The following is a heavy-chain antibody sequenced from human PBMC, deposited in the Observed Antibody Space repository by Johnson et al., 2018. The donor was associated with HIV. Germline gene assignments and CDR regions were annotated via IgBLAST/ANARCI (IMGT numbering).Heavy chain of an antibody. J-gene: IGHJ3*01. V-gene: IGHV3-33*03. Sequence: QVQLVESGGGVVQPGRSLRLSCAASEFSFSTYAMHWVRQAPGKGLEWVALIWYDGSNKNYADSVKGRFTISRDNSKNTMSLQMNSLRADDTAIYYCARDYNGVFDVWGQGTLVTVSS. CDR2: IWYDGSNK. CDR1: EFSFSTYA. D-gene: IGHD4-11*01. CDR3: ARDYNGVFDV.